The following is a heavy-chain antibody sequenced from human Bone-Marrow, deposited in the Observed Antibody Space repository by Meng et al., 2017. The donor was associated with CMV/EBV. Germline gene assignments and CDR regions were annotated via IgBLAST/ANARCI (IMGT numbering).Heavy chain of an antibody. CDR3: ARSQGLPAASHYYYYYYGMDV. J-gene: IGHJ6*02. V-gene: IGHV5-51*01. Sequence: GESLKISCQDSGYTFSDYWIGWVRQMPGKGLELMGIIYPRASDTRYSPSFQGQVTISADKSINTAFLQWSSLKASDTAMYYCARSQGLPAASHYYYYYYGMDVWGQGTTVTVSS. CDR2: IYPRASDT. D-gene: IGHD2-2*01. CDR1: GYTFSDYW.